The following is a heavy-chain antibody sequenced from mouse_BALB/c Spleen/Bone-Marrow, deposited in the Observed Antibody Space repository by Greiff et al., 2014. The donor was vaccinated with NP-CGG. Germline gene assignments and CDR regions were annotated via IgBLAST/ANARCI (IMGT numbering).Heavy chain of an antibody. CDR3: ASYVYGWYFDY. D-gene: IGHD2-2*01. CDR1: GFNIKDTY. J-gene: IGHJ2*01. CDR2: IDPANGNT. Sequence: VQLQQSGAELVKPGASVKLPCTASGFNIKDTYMHWVKQRPERGLEWIGRIDPANGNTKYDPKFQGKASITADTSSNTAYLQLSSLTSEDTAVYYCASYVYGWYFDYWGQGTTLTVSS. V-gene: IGHV14-3*02.